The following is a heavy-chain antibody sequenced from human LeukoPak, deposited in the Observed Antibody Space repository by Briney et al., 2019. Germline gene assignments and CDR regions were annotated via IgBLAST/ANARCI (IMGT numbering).Heavy chain of an antibody. CDR2: IKKKIDGGTT. Sequence: GGSLRLSCVAPSFVFNNAFMNWVRQRPGKGLEWVDRIKKKIDGGTTDFAAPVKGRFTISKDESKNTFYLHMNSLKIEDTAVYYCTTGLHYYYDFWGQGVPVTVSS. J-gene: IGHJ4*02. CDR3: TTGLHYYYDF. D-gene: IGHD4-11*01. CDR1: SFVFNNAF. V-gene: IGHV3-15*07.